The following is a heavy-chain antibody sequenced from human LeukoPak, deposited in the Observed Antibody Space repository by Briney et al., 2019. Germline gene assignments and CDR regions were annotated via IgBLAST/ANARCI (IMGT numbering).Heavy chain of an antibody. CDR2: INHRGNT. CDR3: ARDPTISESGYFDY. D-gene: IGHD5-24*01. Sequence: AGSLTLTCAAYGWTFSSYYMNWVRQSPGKGLEWVAEINHRGNTKYNPSVKSRVSISVDTSKNQFSLKVNSLTAADTAVYYSARDPTISESGYFDYWGQGTLVTVSS. J-gene: IGHJ4*03. V-gene: IGHV4-34*01. CDR1: GWTFSSYY.